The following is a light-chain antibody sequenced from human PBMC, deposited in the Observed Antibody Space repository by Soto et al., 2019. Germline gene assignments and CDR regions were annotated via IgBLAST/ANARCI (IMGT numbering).Light chain of an antibody. CDR1: SSDVGGNEY. CDR2: KVS. V-gene: IGLV2-14*01. CDR3: TSFTSDNLYV. Sequence: QSVLTQPASVSGSPGQSITISCTGTSSDVGGNEYVSWYQQYPVKVPKLLIKKVSDRPSGVSNRFSGSKSGNTASLSISGLLAEDEADYFCTSFTSDNLYVFGTGTKVTVL. J-gene: IGLJ1*01.